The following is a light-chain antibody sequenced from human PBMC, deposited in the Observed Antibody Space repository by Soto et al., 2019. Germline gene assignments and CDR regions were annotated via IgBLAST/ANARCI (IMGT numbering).Light chain of an antibody. CDR2: DSS. J-gene: IGKJ1*01. CDR1: QSISTY. Sequence: DIQLTQSPSSLSASVGDRITITCRASQSISTYLNCYQQKPGEAPTLLVYDSSTLQSGVPSRFSGSGFGAEFTLTVSSLQPEEFATYYCQQSYSNPTWTFGQGTKVEIK. CDR3: QQSYSNPTWT. V-gene: IGKV1-39*01.